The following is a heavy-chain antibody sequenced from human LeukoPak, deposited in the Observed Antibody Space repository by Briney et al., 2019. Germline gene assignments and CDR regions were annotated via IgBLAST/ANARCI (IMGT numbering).Heavy chain of an antibody. Sequence: GGSLRLSCAASGFTFSSYAMSWVRQAPGKGLEWVSAISGSGGSTYYADSVKGRFTISRDNSKNTLFMQMNSLRAEDTAVYYCAKDLDSSSSGVRFDYWGQGTLVTVSS. V-gene: IGHV3-23*01. CDR1: GFTFSSYA. J-gene: IGHJ4*02. CDR3: AKDLDSSSSGVRFDY. CDR2: ISGSGGST. D-gene: IGHD6-6*01.